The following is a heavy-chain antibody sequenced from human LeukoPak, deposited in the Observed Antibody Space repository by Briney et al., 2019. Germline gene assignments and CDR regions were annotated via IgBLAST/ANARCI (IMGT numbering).Heavy chain of an antibody. V-gene: IGHV3-23*01. CDR3: ARPPWVVTAICAFDI. CDR1: GFTFSSYE. Sequence: GGSLRLSCAASGFTFSSYEMNWVRQAPGKGLEWVSAISGSGGSTYYADSVKGRFTISRDNSKNTLYLQMNSLRAEDTAVYYCARPPWVVTAICAFDIWGQGTMVTVSS. D-gene: IGHD2-21*02. J-gene: IGHJ3*02. CDR2: ISGSGGST.